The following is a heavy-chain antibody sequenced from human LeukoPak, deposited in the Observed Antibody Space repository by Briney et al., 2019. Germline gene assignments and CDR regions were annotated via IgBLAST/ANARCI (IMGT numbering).Heavy chain of an antibody. CDR2: INPNSGGT. D-gene: IGHD5-24*01. CDR3: ARIRRRDGYNSWFDP. J-gene: IGHJ5*02. Sequence: PSVKVSCKASGYTFTGYYMRWVRQAPGQGLEWMGWINPNSGGTNYAQKFQGRVTMTRDTSISTAYMELSRLRSDDTAVYYCARIRRRDGYNSWFDPWGQGTLVTVSS. CDR1: GYTFTGYY. V-gene: IGHV1-2*02.